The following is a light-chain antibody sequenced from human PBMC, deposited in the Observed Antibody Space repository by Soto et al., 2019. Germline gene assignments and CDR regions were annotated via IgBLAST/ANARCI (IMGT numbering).Light chain of an antibody. Sequence: QPVLTQPPSASGTPGQRVCISCSGSSSNIGSNSVNWYQQLPGTAPKLLIYSNNQRPSGVPDRISGSKSGTSASLAISGLQSEDEADYYCAAWDDSLNGPVFGTGTKLTVL. V-gene: IGLV1-44*01. CDR2: SNN. CDR1: SSNIGSNS. CDR3: AAWDDSLNGPV. J-gene: IGLJ1*01.